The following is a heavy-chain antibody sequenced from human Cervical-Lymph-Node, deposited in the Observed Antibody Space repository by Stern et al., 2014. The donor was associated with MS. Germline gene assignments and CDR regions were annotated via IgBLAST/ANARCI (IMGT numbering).Heavy chain of an antibody. CDR1: GFTFSSYC. CDR2: ISYDGNHK. D-gene: IGHD2-8*01. CDR3: ARDYEDTSMLFDH. V-gene: IGHV3-30*03. Sequence: QVQLVQSGGAVVQPGRSLRLSCAASGFTFSSYCMHWVRQAPGQGLEWVTVISYDGNHKYYAASVKGRFTISRDNSKNTLHLQMNSVTPDDTAIYYCARDYEDTSMLFDHWGQGTLVTVSS. J-gene: IGHJ4*02.